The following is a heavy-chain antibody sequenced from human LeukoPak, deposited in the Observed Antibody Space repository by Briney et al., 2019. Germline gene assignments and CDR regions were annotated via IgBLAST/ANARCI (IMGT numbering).Heavy chain of an antibody. V-gene: IGHV3-74*03. CDR2: INERGTDS. CDR3: VRDETLWTLDW. CDR1: GFTFSGHW. D-gene: IGHD1-1*01. J-gene: IGHJ4*02. Sequence: GGSLSLSCTASGFTFSGHWIHWVRQAPGMGLVWVSRINERGTDSMYAESAKGRFTISRDNAKNTVYLQMNSLRAEDTAVYYCVRDETLWTLDWWGQGTLVSVSS.